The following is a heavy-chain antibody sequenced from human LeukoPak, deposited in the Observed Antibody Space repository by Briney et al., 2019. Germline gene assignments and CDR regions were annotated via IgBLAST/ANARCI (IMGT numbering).Heavy chain of an antibody. J-gene: IGHJ4*02. CDR3: ARVREWEEISGAIPDYFDY. CDR1: GYTFTGHF. Sequence: ASVKVSCKTSGYTFTGHFMNWVRQAPEQGLECMGWIKPKSGATAYAQKFQGGVTMTRDTAINTAYLEVSGLTPDDTAVYYCARVREWEEISGAIPDYFDYWGQGTLITVSS. D-gene: IGHD3-3*01. V-gene: IGHV1-2*02. CDR2: IKPKSGAT.